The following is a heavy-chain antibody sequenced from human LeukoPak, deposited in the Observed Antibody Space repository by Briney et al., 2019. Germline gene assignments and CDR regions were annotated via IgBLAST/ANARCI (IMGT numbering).Heavy chain of an antibody. CDR1: GFTFSSYA. J-gene: IGHJ4*02. Sequence: GGSLRLSCAASGFTFSSYAMSWVRQAPGKGLEWVSAISGSGGSTYYADSVKGRFTISRGNSKNTLYLQMNSLRAEDTAVYYCAKGDQLPAAGGSGWYTAFDYWGQGTLVTVSS. CDR3: AKGDQLPAAGGSGWYTAFDY. CDR2: ISGSGGST. D-gene: IGHD6-19*01. V-gene: IGHV3-23*01.